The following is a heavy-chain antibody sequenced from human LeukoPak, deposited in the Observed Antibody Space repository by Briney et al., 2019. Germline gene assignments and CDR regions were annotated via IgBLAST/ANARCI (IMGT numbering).Heavy chain of an antibody. D-gene: IGHD1-26*01. V-gene: IGHV3-23*01. CDR3: TTDGVGIEGATFDY. CDR2: ISESGGTT. J-gene: IGHJ4*02. Sequence: GGSLRLSCAASGFTFSSYAMNWVRQAPGKGLEWVSSISESGGTTDYADSVKGRFTISRANSKNTLYLQMNSLKPEDTAVYYCTTDGVGIEGATFDYWGQGILVTVSS. CDR1: GFTFSSYA.